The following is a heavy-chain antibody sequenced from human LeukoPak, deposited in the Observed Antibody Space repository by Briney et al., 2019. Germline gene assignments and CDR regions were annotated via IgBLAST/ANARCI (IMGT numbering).Heavy chain of an antibody. CDR1: GFTFSSYG. CDR3: ARGKYRFDY. Sequence: GRSLRLSCAASGFTFSSYGMHWVRQAPGKGLEWVAVISYDGSNKYYADSVKGRFTISRDNSKNTLYLQMNSLRAEDTAVYYCARGKYRFDYWGQGTLVTVSS. CDR2: ISYDGSNK. J-gene: IGHJ4*02. V-gene: IGHV3-30*03. D-gene: IGHD2-2*01.